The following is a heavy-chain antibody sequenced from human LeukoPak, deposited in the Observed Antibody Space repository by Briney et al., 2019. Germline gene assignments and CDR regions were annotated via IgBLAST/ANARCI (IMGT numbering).Heavy chain of an antibody. V-gene: IGHV3-23*01. CDR3: AKERRSMVRGVMNFDY. J-gene: IGHJ4*02. CDR1: GFTFSSYA. Sequence: GGSLRLSCAASGFTFSSYAMSWVRQAPGKGLEWVSAICGSGGSTYYADSVKGRFTISRGNSKNTLYLQMNSLRAEDTAVYYCAKERRSMVRGVMNFDYWGQGTLVTVSS. CDR2: ICGSGGST. D-gene: IGHD3-10*01.